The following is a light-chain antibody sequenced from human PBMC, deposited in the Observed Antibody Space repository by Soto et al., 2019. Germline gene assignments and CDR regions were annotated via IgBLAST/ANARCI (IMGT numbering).Light chain of an antibody. Sequence: EIVMTQSPATLYVSPGERATLSCRASQSVSGKLAWYQHKAGQAPRLLIYGASTRATGIPARISGSGSETEFSLTISRVQSEDFAVYYCQQYNDWPLTFGGGTKVDI. V-gene: IGKV3-15*01. CDR3: QQYNDWPLT. CDR1: QSVSGK. CDR2: GAS. J-gene: IGKJ4*01.